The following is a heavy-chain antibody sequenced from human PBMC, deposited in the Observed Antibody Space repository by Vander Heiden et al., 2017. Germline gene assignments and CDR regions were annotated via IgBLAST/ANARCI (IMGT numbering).Heavy chain of an antibody. CDR3: AKDPAWIQLWLGALDAFDT. CDR2: ISGGGSST. CDR1: GFTFSVFA. J-gene: IGHJ3*02. Sequence: EVQLLESGGGLVQPAGSLRRSSAASGFTFSVFASGWVRQAPGKGLEWVSVISGGGSSTYYADSVKGRFTISRDNSKNTLYLQMNSLRAEDTAVYYCAKDPAWIQLWLGALDAFDTWGQGTMVTVSS. D-gene: IGHD5-18*01. V-gene: IGHV3-23*01.